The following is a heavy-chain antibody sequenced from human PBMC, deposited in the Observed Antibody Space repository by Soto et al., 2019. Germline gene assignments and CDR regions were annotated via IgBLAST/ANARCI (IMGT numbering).Heavy chain of an antibody. CDR1: GYSFTSYW. CDR2: IDPSDSYT. D-gene: IGHD6-6*01. Sequence: PGESLTISCKGSGYSFTSYWITWVRQMPGKGLEWMGWIDPSDSYTSYSPSFQGHVTISADKSISTAYLQWSSLKASDTAMYYCARHSGPYSSSSPVGYWGQGTLVTVSS. J-gene: IGHJ4*02. CDR3: ARHSGPYSSSSPVGY. V-gene: IGHV5-10-1*01.